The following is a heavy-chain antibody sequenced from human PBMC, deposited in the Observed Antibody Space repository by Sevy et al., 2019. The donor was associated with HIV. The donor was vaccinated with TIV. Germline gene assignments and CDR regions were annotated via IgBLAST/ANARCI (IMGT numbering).Heavy chain of an antibody. CDR3: ARRFNIVGATHFDY. CDR2: ISSSSSTI. Sequence: GGSLRLSCAASGFTFSSYTMNWVRQAPGKGLEWVSYISSSSSTIYYANSVKGRFTISRDNAKNSLYLQMNSLRDEDTAVHFCARRFNIVGATHFDYWGQGTLVTVSS. CDR1: GFTFSSYT. D-gene: IGHD1-26*01. V-gene: IGHV3-48*02. J-gene: IGHJ4*02.